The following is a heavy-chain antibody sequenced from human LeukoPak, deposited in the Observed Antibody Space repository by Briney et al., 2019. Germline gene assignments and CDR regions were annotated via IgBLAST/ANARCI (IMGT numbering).Heavy chain of an antibody. CDR2: ISGSGADT. J-gene: IGHJ4*02. Sequence: GGSLRLSCAAPGFTFSSYAMSWVRQAPGQGLEWVSPISGSGADTYYTDSVKGRFSISRDKAKNSLYLQMNSLRAEDTAVYYCATSQADYYDSSGYYNSGKFDYWGQGTLVTVSS. D-gene: IGHD3-22*01. CDR1: GFTFSSYA. CDR3: ATSQADYYDSSGYYNSGKFDY. V-gene: IGHV3-23*01.